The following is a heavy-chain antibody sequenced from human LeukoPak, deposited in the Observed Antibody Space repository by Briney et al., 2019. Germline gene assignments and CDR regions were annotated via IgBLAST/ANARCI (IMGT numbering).Heavy chain of an antibody. V-gene: IGHV3-30-3*01. Sequence: GGSLRLSCAASGSTFSSYTMHWVRQATGKGLEWVAIISYDGSNKYYADSVKGRFTISRDNSKNTLYLQMNSLRAEDTAVYYCAREPNYYGSGNDYWGQGTLLTVSS. CDR2: ISYDGSNK. CDR1: GSTFSSYT. CDR3: AREPNYYGSGNDY. D-gene: IGHD3-10*01. J-gene: IGHJ4*02.